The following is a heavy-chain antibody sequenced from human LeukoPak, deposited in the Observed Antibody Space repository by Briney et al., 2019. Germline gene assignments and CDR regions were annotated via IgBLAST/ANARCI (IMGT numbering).Heavy chain of an antibody. D-gene: IGHD6-13*01. CDR1: GFTFSSYW. Sequence: GGSLRLSFAASGFTFSSYWMSWFRKAPGKGLEWVAKIKQDGSEKYYVDSVKGRFTISRDNAKNSLYLQMNSLRAKDTAVYYCARDRWEIYSSSWYWRYWGQGTLVTVSS. CDR2: IKQDGSEK. J-gene: IGHJ4*02. V-gene: IGHV3-7*01. CDR3: ARDRWEIYSSSWYWRY.